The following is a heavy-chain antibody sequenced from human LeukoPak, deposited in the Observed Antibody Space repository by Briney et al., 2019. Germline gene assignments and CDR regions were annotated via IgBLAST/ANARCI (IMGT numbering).Heavy chain of an antibody. CDR1: GLSLITRVS. V-gene: IGHV2-5*02. J-gene: IGHJ4*02. CDR3: AQHVDISMGFDY. CDR2: IYRDDDK. Sequence: SGPTLVKPTQTLTLTCTFSGLSLITRVSVGWIRQPPGKALEWLAIIYRDDDKRDRPSQRHRHTITVATNKNQVSLTTTRIDPVDTATYYCAQHVDISMGFDYWGEGTLGTVSP. D-gene: IGHD5-12*01.